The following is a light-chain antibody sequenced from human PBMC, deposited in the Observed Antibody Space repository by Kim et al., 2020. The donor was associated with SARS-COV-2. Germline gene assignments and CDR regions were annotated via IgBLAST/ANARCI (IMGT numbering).Light chain of an antibody. CDR2: DNY. V-gene: IGLV1-51*01. J-gene: IGLJ1*01. Sequence: QSVLTQPPSVSAAPGQKVTISCSGSSSNIANQFVSWYQQLPGTAPKLLIYDNYERPAGIPDRFSGSKSGTSATLGITGLQTGDEAEYYCGTWDSSLSAHVFGGGTKVTVL. CDR3: GTWDSSLSAHV. CDR1: SSNIANQF.